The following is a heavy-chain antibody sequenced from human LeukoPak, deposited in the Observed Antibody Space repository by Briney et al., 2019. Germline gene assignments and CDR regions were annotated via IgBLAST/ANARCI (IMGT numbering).Heavy chain of an antibody. CDR1: GFTFSSYS. V-gene: IGHV3-21*01. CDR2: ISSSSSYI. Sequence: PGGSLRLSCAASGFTFSSYSMNWVRQAPGKGLEWVSSISSSSSYIYYADSVKGRFTISRDNAKNSLYLQMNSLRAEDTAVYYCARGLDSSSWMGFDYWGQGTLVTVSS. CDR3: ARGLDSSSWMGFDY. J-gene: IGHJ4*02. D-gene: IGHD6-13*01.